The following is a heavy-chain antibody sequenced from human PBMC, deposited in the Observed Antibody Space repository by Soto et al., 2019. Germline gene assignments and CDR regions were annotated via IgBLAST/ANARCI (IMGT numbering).Heavy chain of an antibody. CDR3: ARDDARYDVLTAFYFDQ. V-gene: IGHV3-23*01. CDR2: ISGNGGVA. J-gene: IGHJ4*02. CDR1: GFNFNIYA. Sequence: PGGSLRLSCAASGFNFNIYAMSWVRQAPGRGLECVSGISGNGGVAYYADSVKGRFTISRDNSKNTLNLQMNGLRAEDTAVYFCARDDARYDVLTAFYFDQWGQGTPVTVPQ. D-gene: IGHD3-9*01.